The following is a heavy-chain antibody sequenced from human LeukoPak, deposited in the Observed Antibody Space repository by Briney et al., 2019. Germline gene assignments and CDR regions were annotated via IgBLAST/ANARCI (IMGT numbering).Heavy chain of an antibody. V-gene: IGHV3-30*02. CDR1: GFTFSSYG. D-gene: IGHD1-20*01. Sequence: GGSLRLSCAASGFTFSSYGMHWVRQAPGKGLEWVAFIRYDGSNKYYADSVKGRFTISRDNSKNTLYLQMNSLRAEDTAVYYCAKGSEEIITGTPGGFGHWGQGTLVTVSS. CDR2: IRYDGSNK. CDR3: AKGSEEIITGTPGGFGH. J-gene: IGHJ4*02.